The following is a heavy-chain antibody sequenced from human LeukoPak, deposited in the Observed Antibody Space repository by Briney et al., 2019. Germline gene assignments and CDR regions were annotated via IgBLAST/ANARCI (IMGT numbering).Heavy chain of an antibody. Sequence: SQTLSLTCTVSGGSISSDDSYWSWIRQPAGKGLEWIGRIYTSGSTDYNPSLKSRVTISLDTSKNQFSLKLSSVTAADTAVYFCARGPYSYDSSGAFDIWGQGTMVTVSS. D-gene: IGHD3-22*01. CDR3: ARGPYSYDSSGAFDI. CDR1: GGSISSDDSY. CDR2: IYTSGST. V-gene: IGHV4-61*02. J-gene: IGHJ3*02.